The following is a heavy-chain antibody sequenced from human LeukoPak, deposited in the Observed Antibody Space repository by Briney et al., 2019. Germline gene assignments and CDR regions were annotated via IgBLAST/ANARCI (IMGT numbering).Heavy chain of an antibody. Sequence: GESLKISCKASGYTFSNYWIGWVRQMPGKGLEWMGIIYPGDSDTRYSPSFQGQVTISADKSISTAYLQWSSLKASDTAMYYCARQEYSSSWSDPYYYYYYMDVWGKGTTVTISS. J-gene: IGHJ6*03. D-gene: IGHD6-13*01. CDR1: GYTFSNYW. CDR2: IYPGDSDT. V-gene: IGHV5-51*01. CDR3: ARQEYSSSWSDPYYYYYYMDV.